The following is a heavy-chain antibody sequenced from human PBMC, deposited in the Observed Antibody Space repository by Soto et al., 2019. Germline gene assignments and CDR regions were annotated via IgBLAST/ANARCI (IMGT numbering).Heavy chain of an antibody. D-gene: IGHD1-26*01. J-gene: IGHJ4*02. V-gene: IGHV3-30-3*01. Sequence: PGGSLRLSCAASGFTFSSYAMHWVRQAPGKGLEWVAVISYDGSNKYYADSVKGRFTISRDNSKNTLYLQMNSLRAEDTAVYYCARDREWELLRFYFDYWGQGTLVTVSS. CDR1: GFTFSSYA. CDR3: ARDREWELLRFYFDY. CDR2: ISYDGSNK.